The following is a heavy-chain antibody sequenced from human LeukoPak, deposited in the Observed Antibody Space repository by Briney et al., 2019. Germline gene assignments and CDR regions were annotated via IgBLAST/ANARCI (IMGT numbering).Heavy chain of an antibody. CDR1: GFTFSSYS. J-gene: IGHJ3*02. CDR2: ISSSSSYI. D-gene: IGHD3-3*01. V-gene: IGHV3-21*01. CDR3: ASLGTYYDFWSGIDAFDI. Sequence: PGGSLRLSCAASGFTFSSYSMNWVRQAPGKGLEWVSSISSSSSYIYYADSVKGRFTISRDNSKNTLYLQMNSLRAEDTAVYYCASLGTYYDFWSGIDAFDIWGQGTMVTVSS.